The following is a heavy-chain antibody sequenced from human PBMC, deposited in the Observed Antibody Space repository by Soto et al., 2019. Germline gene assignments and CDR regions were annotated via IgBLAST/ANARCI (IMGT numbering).Heavy chain of an antibody. CDR1: GYTFTSYA. J-gene: IGHJ4*02. CDR2: INAGNGHT. Sequence: ASVKVSCKASGYTFTSYAIHWVRQAPGQRLEWMGWINAGNGHTKYSQKFQARVTITRDTSASTAYMELSSLRSEDTAVYYCARGERYYYDSSGYFGFDYWGQGTLVTV. CDR3: ARGERYYYDSSGYFGFDY. D-gene: IGHD3-22*01. V-gene: IGHV1-3*01.